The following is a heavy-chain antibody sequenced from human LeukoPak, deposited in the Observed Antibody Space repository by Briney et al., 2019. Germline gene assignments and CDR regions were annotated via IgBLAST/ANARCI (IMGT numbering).Heavy chain of an antibody. CDR3: ARDFDWNVDY. J-gene: IGHJ4*02. CDR1: GYTFTTYG. CDR2: ISPYNGAT. Sequence: ASVKVSCKASGYTFTTYGFTWIRQAPGQGLEWLGWISPYNGATEYAQNLQDRGSITTDKSTNTAYIEVRRLKSDETSSYYCARDFDWNVDYWGQGTLVTVSS. D-gene: IGHD3-9*01. V-gene: IGHV1-18*01.